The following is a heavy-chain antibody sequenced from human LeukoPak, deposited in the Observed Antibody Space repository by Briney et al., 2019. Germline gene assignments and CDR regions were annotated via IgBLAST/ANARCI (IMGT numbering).Heavy chain of an antibody. CDR3: ARGGFYDILTGYDAFDI. CDR1: GYTFTSYG. D-gene: IGHD3-9*01. J-gene: IGHJ3*02. V-gene: IGHV1-18*01. Sequence: GASVKVSCKASGYTFTSYGTSWVRQAPGQGLEWMGWISAYNGNTNYAQKLQGRVTMTRDTSTSTVYMELSSLRSEDTAVYYCARGGFYDILTGYDAFDIWGQGTMVTVSS. CDR2: ISAYNGNT.